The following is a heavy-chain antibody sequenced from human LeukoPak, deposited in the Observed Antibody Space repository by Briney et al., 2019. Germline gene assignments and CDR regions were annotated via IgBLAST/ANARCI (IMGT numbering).Heavy chain of an antibody. J-gene: IGHJ6*03. CDR2: IYTSGST. CDR1: GGSISSGSYY. V-gene: IGHV4-61*02. Sequence: SETLSLTCTVSGGSISSGSYYWSWIRQPAGKGLEWIGRIYTSGSTNYNPSLKSRVTISVDTSKNQFSLKLSSVTAADMAVYYCARDDYYYYYMDVWGKGTTVTVSS. CDR3: ARDDYYYYYMDV.